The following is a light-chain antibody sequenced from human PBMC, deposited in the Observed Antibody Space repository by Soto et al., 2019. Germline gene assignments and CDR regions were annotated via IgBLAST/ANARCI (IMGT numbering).Light chain of an antibody. V-gene: IGKV3-11*01. CDR1: QDVRVY. CDR3: QQRSNWPLT. Sequence: EIVLTQSPATLSLSPGARATLSCRASQDVRVYLAWYQQKPGQAPRLLMYDASTRATGIPARVSGSGSGTDFTLTISSLEPEDFAVYYCQQRSNWPLTFGQGTKVDIK. CDR2: DAS. J-gene: IGKJ1*01.